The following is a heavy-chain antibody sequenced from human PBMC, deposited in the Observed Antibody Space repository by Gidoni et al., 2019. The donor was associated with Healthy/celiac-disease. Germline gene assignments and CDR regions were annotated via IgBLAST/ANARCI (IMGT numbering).Heavy chain of an antibody. Sequence: EVQLVESGGGLVQPGGSLRLSCAASGFTFRSYSLNWVRQAPGKGLGWVSYISSSSSTIYYADSVKGRFTISRDNAKNSLYLQMNSLRAEDTAVYYCARWMARFDYWGQGTLVTVSS. V-gene: IGHV3-48*01. D-gene: IGHD2-2*03. CDR1: GFTFRSYS. J-gene: IGHJ4*02. CDR2: ISSSSSTI. CDR3: ARWMARFDY.